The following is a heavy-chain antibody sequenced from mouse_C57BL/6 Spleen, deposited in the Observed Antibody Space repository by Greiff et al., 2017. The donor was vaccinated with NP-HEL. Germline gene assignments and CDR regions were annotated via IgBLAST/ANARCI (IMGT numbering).Heavy chain of an antibody. CDR3: ARDGSYYDYDEGFAY. V-gene: IGHV7-1*01. J-gene: IGHJ3*01. Sequence: EVKLMESGGGLVQSGRSLRLSCATSGFTFSDFYMEWVRQAPGKGLEWIAASRNKANDYTTEYSASVKGRFIVSRDTSQSILYLQMNALRAEDTAIYYCARDGSYYDYDEGFAYWGQGTLVTVSA. CDR1: GFTFSDFY. CDR2: SRNKANDYTT. D-gene: IGHD2-4*01.